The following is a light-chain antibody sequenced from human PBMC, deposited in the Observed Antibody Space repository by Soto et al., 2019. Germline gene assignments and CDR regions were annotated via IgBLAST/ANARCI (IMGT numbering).Light chain of an antibody. J-gene: IGKJ2*01. V-gene: IGKV3-11*01. CDR2: DAS. Sequence: EIVLTQSPATLSLSPGERATLSCRARQSVSSYLAWYQQKPGQAPRLLIYDASNRATGIPARFSGSGFGTDFTLTISSLEPEDFAVYYCQQRSNWRYTFGQGTKLEIK. CDR1: QSVSSY. CDR3: QQRSNWRYT.